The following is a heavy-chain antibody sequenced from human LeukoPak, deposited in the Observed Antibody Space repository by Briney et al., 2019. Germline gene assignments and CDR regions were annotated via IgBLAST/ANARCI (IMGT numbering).Heavy chain of an antibody. J-gene: IGHJ4*02. D-gene: IGHD1-1*01. CDR3: TRDETGIDY. CDR1: GFTFDDFG. Sequence: GGSLRLSCTTSGFTFDDFGLSWVRQAPGKGPEWVSSINWNGSITPYADSVRGRFTISRDNDKNSLYLQMNSLKVEDTALYYCTRDETGIDYWGPGTLVTVSS. CDR2: INWNGSIT. V-gene: IGHV3-20*04.